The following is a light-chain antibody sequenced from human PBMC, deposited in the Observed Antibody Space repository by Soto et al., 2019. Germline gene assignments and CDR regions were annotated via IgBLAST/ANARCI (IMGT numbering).Light chain of an antibody. Sequence: DIQMTQSPSTLSASVGDRVTITCRASQSISDSLAWYQQKPGKAPKLLIYEASNLKSGVPSRFSGSGSGTEYTLTISSLQLDDFASYYCQQYNGYWTFGQGTKVEIK. J-gene: IGKJ1*01. CDR3: QQYNGYWT. CDR2: EAS. CDR1: QSISDS. V-gene: IGKV1-5*03.